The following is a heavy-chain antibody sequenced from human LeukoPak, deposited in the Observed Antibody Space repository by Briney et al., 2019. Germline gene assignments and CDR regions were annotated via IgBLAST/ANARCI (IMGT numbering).Heavy chain of an antibody. Sequence: GGSLRLSCAASGFTVSSNHMSWVRQGPGKGLEWVSVIYSGGSTYYADSVKGRFTVSRDNSKNTLYLQMSSLRADDTAVYYCAKGPRQQLVTRFDNWGQGTLVTVSS. V-gene: IGHV3-53*01. CDR2: IYSGGST. CDR1: GFTVSSNH. CDR3: AKGPRQQLVTRFDN. J-gene: IGHJ4*02. D-gene: IGHD6-13*01.